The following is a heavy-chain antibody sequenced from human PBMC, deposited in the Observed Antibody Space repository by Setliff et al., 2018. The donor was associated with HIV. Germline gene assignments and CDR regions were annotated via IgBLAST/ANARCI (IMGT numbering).Heavy chain of an antibody. CDR2: ISDKANNYAT. D-gene: IGHD2-15*01. V-gene: IGHV3-73*01. CDR1: GFTFSGSA. J-gene: IGHJ5*02. CDR3: ARGYCGGGICYSPNWLDP. Sequence: LRLSCAASGFTFSGSAMHWVRQASGKGLEWVGRISDKANNYATAYAASLEGRFTISRDDSKNTAYLQMSSLTSDDTAVYYCARGYCGGGICYSPNWLDPWGQGTLVTVSS.